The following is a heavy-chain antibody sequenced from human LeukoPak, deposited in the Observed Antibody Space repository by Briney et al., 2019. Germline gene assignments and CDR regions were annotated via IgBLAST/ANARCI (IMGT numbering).Heavy chain of an antibody. Sequence: SETLSLTCTVSGGSISSSSYYWGWIRQPPGKGLEWIGGIYYSGSTYYNPSLKSRVTISVDTSKNQFSLKLSSVTAADTAVYYCASLRGYSYGYPTYWGQGTLVTVSS. D-gene: IGHD5-18*01. V-gene: IGHV4-39*01. J-gene: IGHJ4*02. CDR3: ASLRGYSYGYPTY. CDR2: IYYSGST. CDR1: GGSISSSSYY.